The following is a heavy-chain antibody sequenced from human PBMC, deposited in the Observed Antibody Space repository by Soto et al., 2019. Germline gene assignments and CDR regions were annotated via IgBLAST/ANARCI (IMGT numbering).Heavy chain of an antibody. J-gene: IGHJ6*02. CDR2: IKSKTDGGTT. V-gene: IGHV3-15*07. CDR1: GFSFSNAW. Sequence: GGSLRLSCAASGFSFSNAWMNWVRQAPGKGLEWVGRIKSKTDGGTTDYAAPVKGRFTISRDDSKNTLYLQMNSLKTEDTAVYYCTTGIIVYYGMDVWGQGTTVTVSS. D-gene: IGHD1-20*01. CDR3: TTGIIVYYGMDV.